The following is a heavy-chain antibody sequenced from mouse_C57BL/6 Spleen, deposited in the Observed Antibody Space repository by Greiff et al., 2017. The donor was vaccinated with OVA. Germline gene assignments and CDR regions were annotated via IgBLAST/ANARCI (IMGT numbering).Heavy chain of an antibody. V-gene: IGHV3-6*01. D-gene: IGHD2-5*01. CDR1: GYSITSGYY. CDR3: AREEDLYSNGYFDV. Sequence: EVKLVESGPGLVKPSQSLSLTCSVTGYSITSGYYWNWIRQFPGNKLEWMGYISYDGSNNYNPSLKNRISITRDTSKNQFFLKLNSVTTEDTATYYCAREEDLYSNGYFDVWGTGTTVTVSS. CDR2: ISYDGSN. J-gene: IGHJ1*03.